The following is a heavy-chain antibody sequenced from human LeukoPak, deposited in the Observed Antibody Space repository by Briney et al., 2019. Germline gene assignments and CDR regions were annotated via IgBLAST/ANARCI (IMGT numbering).Heavy chain of an antibody. CDR1: GFTFSSYG. D-gene: IGHD4-17*01. CDR2: ISYDVSNK. CDR3: AKDGYGDYSYYFDY. Sequence: GGSLRLSCAASGFTFSSYGMHWVRQAPGKGLEWVAVISYDVSNKYYADSVKGRFTISRDNSKITLYLQMNSLRAEDTAVYYCAKDGYGDYSYYFDYWGQGTLVTVSS. V-gene: IGHV3-30*18. J-gene: IGHJ4*02.